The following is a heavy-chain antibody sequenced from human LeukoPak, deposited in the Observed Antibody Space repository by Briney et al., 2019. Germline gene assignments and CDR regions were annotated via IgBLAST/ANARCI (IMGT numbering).Heavy chain of an antibody. Sequence: SETLSLTCTVSGGSISSGGYYWSWIRQHPGKGLEWIGYIYYSGSTYYNPSLKSRVIISVDTSKNQFSLKLSSVTAADTAVYYCARYSSSDFDYWGQGTLVTVSS. CDR1: GGSISSGGYY. CDR2: IYYSGST. CDR3: ARYSSSDFDY. J-gene: IGHJ4*02. V-gene: IGHV4-31*03. D-gene: IGHD6-6*01.